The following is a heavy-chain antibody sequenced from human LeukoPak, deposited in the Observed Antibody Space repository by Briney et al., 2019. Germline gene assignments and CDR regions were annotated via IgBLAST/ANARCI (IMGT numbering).Heavy chain of an antibody. D-gene: IGHD7-27*01. J-gene: IGHJ4*02. V-gene: IGHV3-21*01. CDR1: GFTFSSYS. Sequence: PGGSLRLSCAASGFTFSSYSMNWVRQAPGKGLEWVSSISSSSSYIYSADSVKGRFTISRDNAKNSLYLQMNSLRVEDTAVYYCARDLNWETYWGQGTLVTVSS. CDR3: ARDLNWETY. CDR2: ISSSSSYI.